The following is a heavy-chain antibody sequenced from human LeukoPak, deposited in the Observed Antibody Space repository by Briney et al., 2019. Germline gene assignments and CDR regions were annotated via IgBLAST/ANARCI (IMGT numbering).Heavy chain of an antibody. CDR1: GYTFTSYY. D-gene: IGHD3-22*01. J-gene: IGHJ5*02. V-gene: IGHV1-46*01. CDR3: AVENYYDSSGYYPPAGVWFDP. CDR2: INPSGGST. Sequence: ASVKVSCKASGYTFTSYYMHWVRQAPGQGLEWMGIINPSGGSTNYAQKFQGRVTITADKSTSTAYMELSSLRSEDTAVYYCAVENYYDSSGYYPPAGVWFDPWGQGTLVTVSS.